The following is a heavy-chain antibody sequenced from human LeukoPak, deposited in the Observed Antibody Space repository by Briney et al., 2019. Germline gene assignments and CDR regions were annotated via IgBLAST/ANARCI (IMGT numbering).Heavy chain of an antibody. CDR1: GYTFTCYY. CDR3: ARDYVHYDYVWWSYRMTY. Sequence: ASVKVSCKSSGYTFTCYYMHWVRQAPGQGLEWMGWINPNSGGTNYAQKFQGRVTMTRDTSISTAYMELSRLRSDDTAVYYCARDYVHYDYVWWSYRMTYWGQGTLVTVSS. D-gene: IGHD3-16*02. V-gene: IGHV1-2*02. CDR2: INPNSGGT. J-gene: IGHJ4*02.